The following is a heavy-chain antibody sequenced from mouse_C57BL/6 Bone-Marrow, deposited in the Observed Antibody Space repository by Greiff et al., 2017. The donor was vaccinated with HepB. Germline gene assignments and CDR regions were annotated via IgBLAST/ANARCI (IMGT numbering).Heavy chain of an antibody. CDR3: AMITTVYYYAMDY. J-gene: IGHJ4*01. D-gene: IGHD1-1*01. Sequence: EVKVEESGGGLVKPGGSLKLSCAASGFTFSDYGMHWVRQAPEKGLEWVAYISSGSSTIYYADTVKGRFTISRDNAKNTLFLQMTSLRSEDTAMYYCAMITTVYYYAMDYWGQGTSVTVSS. CDR2: ISSGSSTI. V-gene: IGHV5-17*01. CDR1: GFTFSDYG.